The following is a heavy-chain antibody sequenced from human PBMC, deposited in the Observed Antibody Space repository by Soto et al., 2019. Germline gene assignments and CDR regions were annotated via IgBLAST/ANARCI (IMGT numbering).Heavy chain of an antibody. Sequence: GGSLRLSCSGSGIILEDQAMGWVRHAPGKGLDWVASVSGGGVSTYYAASVKGRFTISRDESERTVFLQMTGLRSEDTAIYYCGNLAPFSRVNPNVCFDSWGQGTRVTVSS. CDR1: GIILEDQA. V-gene: IGHV3-23*01. J-gene: IGHJ5*01. D-gene: IGHD3-3*01. CDR2: VSGGGVST. CDR3: GNLAPFSRVNPNVCFDS.